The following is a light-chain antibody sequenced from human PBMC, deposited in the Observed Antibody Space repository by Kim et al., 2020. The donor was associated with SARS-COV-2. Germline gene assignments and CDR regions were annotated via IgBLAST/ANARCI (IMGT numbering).Light chain of an antibody. CDR2: DAS. V-gene: IGKV1-27*01. Sequence: ASVGYRVTITCRASQVIRNYLAWYQQKPGKVPKVLIYDASTLHSGVPSRFSGSGSGADFTLTISSLQPEDVATYYCQQYNTALETFGGGTKVDIK. J-gene: IGKJ4*01. CDR3: QQYNTALET. CDR1: QVIRNY.